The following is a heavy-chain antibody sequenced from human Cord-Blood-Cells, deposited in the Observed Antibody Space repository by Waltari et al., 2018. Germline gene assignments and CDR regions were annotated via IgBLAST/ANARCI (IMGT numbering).Heavy chain of an antibody. Sequence: QVQLQQWGAGLLKPSETLSLTCAVYGGSFSGYYWSWIRQPPGKGLEWMGEINHSGSTNYNPSLKSRVTISVDTSKNQFSLKLSSVTAADTAVYYCARGDGYSYGYWYFDLWGRGTLVTVSS. CDR2: INHSGST. CDR1: GGSFSGYY. CDR3: ARGDGYSYGYWYFDL. D-gene: IGHD5-18*01. V-gene: IGHV4-34*01. J-gene: IGHJ2*01.